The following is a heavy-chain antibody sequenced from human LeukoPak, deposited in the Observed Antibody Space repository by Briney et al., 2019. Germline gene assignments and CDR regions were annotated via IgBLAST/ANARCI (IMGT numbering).Heavy chain of an antibody. CDR3: ARNRHDSARLPFDP. CDR2: ISSSGAVT. V-gene: IGHV3-23*01. J-gene: IGHJ5*02. Sequence: GSLRLSCAASEFTFTNYAMSWARQAPGEGLEWVSAISSSGAVTGYANSVRGRFTISRDNSKNTVYLQMNSLTAEDTAIYYCARNRHDSARLPFDPWGQGTLVTVSS. D-gene: IGHD3-22*01. CDR1: EFTFTNYA.